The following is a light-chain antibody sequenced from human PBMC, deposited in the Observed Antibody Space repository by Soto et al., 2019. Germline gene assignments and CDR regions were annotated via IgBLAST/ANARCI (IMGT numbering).Light chain of an antibody. V-gene: IGKV1-5*03. CDR2: KAS. J-gene: IGKJ1*01. CDR1: QSISSW. Sequence: DIQMTQSPSTLSASVGDRVTITCRASQSISSWLAWYQQKPGKAPKLLIYKASSLESGVPSRFSGSGSGTEFTLTISSLQPDDFATYYCKQYNSYWTFRQGTKV. CDR3: KQYNSYWT.